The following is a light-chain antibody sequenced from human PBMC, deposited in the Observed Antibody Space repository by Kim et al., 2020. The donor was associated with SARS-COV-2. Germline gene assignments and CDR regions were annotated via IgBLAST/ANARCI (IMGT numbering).Light chain of an antibody. CDR2: DVS. J-gene: IGLJ3*02. CDR3: ASYTRSSTLV. Sequence: QSALTQPASVSGSPGHSIIISCTGSSADIGSYDYVSWYQQHPGKAPKLLIYDVSNRPSGVSHRVSGSKSGSTASLTISGLPADDEADYYCASYTRSSTLVFGGGTQLTVL. V-gene: IGLV2-14*03. CDR1: SADIGSYDY.